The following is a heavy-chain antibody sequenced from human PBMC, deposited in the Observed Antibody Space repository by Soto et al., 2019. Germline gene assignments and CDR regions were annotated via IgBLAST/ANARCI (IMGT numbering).Heavy chain of an antibody. CDR2: TYYRKSKWLY. J-gene: IGHJ5*02. D-gene: IGHD1-26*01. CDR1: GDSVSNKGAA. Sequence: SQTLSLTCAISGDSVSNKGAAWNWIRHSPSRGLEWLGRTYYRKSKWLYDYAVSVRSRITINPDTSKNQFSLKLSSVTAADTAVYYCARESGAGWFDPWGQGTLVTVSS. V-gene: IGHV6-1*01. CDR3: ARESGAGWFDP.